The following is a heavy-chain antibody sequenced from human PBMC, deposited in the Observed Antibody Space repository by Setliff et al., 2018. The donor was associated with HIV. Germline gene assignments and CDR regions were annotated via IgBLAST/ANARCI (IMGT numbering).Heavy chain of an antibody. CDR3: ARGRQDSYYDSTSYYWGDAFDI. CDR1: GDSISDGNY. Sequence: SETLSLTCTVSGDSISDGNYWAWIRQTPGKGLEWIGNIYYSGNFYYNPSLKNRITISTDTSKNEFSLRLNSVTAADTGVYFCARGRQDSYYDSTSYYWGDAFDIWGQGTRVTVSS. J-gene: IGHJ3*02. V-gene: IGHV4-38-2*02. D-gene: IGHD3-22*01. CDR2: IYYSGNF.